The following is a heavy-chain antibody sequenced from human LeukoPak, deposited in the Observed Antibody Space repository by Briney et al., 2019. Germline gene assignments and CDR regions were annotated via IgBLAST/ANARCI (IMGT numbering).Heavy chain of an antibody. CDR3: ARQWLVGNAFDI. Sequence: SETLSLTCAVYGGSFSGYYWSWIRQPPGKGLEWIGEINHSGSTNYNPSLKSRVTISVDTSKNQFSLKLSSVTAADTAVYYCARQWLVGNAFDIWGQGTMVTVSS. CDR1: GGSFSGYY. D-gene: IGHD6-19*01. CDR2: INHSGST. V-gene: IGHV4-34*01. J-gene: IGHJ3*02.